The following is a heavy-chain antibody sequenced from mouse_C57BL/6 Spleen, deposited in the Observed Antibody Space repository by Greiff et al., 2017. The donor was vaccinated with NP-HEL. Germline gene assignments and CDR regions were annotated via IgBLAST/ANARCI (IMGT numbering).Heavy chain of an antibody. J-gene: IGHJ1*03. CDR2: IFPGSGST. CDR3: ARRALYSNLWYFDV. V-gene: IGHV1-75*01. Sequence: QVQLQQSGPELVKPGASVKISCKASGYTFTDYYINWVKQRPGQGLEWIGWIFPGSGSTYYNEKFKGKATLTVDKSSSTAYMLLSSLTSEDSAVYFCARRALYSNLWYFDVWGTGTTVTVSS. D-gene: IGHD2-5*01. CDR1: GYTFTDYY.